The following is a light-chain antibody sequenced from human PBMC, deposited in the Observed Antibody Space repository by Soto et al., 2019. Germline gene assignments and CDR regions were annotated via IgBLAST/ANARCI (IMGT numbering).Light chain of an antibody. CDR1: QSVATY. CDR3: HQGGSWPRT. CDR2: DSS. V-gene: IGKV3-11*01. Sequence: EIVLTQSPATLALSPGERAILSCRASQSVATYLAWYQQRPGQAPRLLIFDSSSRATGIPPRFSGSGSGTDFTLTINSLEPEDFAVYYCHQGGSWPRTFGQGTKVEIK. J-gene: IGKJ1*01.